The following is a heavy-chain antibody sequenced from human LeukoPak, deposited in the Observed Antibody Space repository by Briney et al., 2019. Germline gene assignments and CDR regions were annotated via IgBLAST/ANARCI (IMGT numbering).Heavy chain of an antibody. CDR2: INHSGST. V-gene: IGHV4-34*01. J-gene: IGHJ4*02. CDR1: GGSFRGYY. D-gene: IGHD2-2*01. CDR3: ARGLWGYCSSTSCPRPR. Sequence: PSETLSLTCAVYGGSFRGYYWSWIRQPPGKGLEWIGEINHSGSTNYNPSLKSRVTISVDTSKNQFSLKLSSVTAADTAVYYCARGLWGYCSSTSCPRPRWGQGTLVTVSS.